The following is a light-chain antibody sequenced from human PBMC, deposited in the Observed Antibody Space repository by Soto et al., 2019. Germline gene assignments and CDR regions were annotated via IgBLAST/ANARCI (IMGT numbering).Light chain of an antibody. V-gene: IGKV1-39*01. Sequence: DIQMTQSPSSLSASVRDRVTITCRASRSIINYLNWYQQKAGEAPKLLIYAASTLQSGVPSRFSGSGSGTDFTLTISRLEPEDFAVYYCQQYGSSGTFGQGTKVDI. J-gene: IGKJ1*01. CDR3: QQYGSSGT. CDR2: AAS. CDR1: RSIINY.